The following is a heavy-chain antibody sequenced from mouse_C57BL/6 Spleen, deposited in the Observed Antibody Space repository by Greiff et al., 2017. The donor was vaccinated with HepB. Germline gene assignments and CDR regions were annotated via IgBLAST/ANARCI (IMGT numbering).Heavy chain of an antibody. V-gene: IGHV1-62-2*01. CDR2: FYPGSGSI. CDR3: ARYGSNWGKAWFAY. CDR1: GYTFTEYT. D-gene: IGHD4-1*01. J-gene: IGHJ3*01. Sequence: QVQLQQSGAELVKPGASVKLSCKASGYTFTEYTIDWVKQRPGQGLEWIGWFYPGSGSIKYNEKFKDKATLTADKSSNTVYMELSSLTSEDSAVYFCARYGSNWGKAWFAYWGQGTLVTVSA.